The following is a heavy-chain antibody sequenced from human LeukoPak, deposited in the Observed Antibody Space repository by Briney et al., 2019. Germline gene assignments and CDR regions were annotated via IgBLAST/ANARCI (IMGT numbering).Heavy chain of an antibody. D-gene: IGHD3-3*01. CDR1: GGSIRSSSYF. CDR3: ATYDFWTTYLFDY. Sequence: PSETLSLTCSVSGGSIRSSSYFWGWIRQPPGKGLEWIGSIYYSGSTYYNPSLKSRVTISVDTPENQFSLKLSSVTAADTAMYFCATYDFWTTYLFDYWGQGTLVTVSS. V-gene: IGHV4-39*01. J-gene: IGHJ4*02. CDR2: IYYSGST.